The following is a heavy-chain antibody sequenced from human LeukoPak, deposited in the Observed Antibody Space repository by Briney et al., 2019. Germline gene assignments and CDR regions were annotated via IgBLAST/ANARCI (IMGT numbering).Heavy chain of an antibody. CDR1: GGSFSGYY. Sequence: SETLSLTCAVYGGSFSGYYWSWIRQPPGKGLEWIGEINHSGRTNYNPSLKSRVTISVDTSKNQFSLKLSSVTAADTAVYYCARDLRGWFGELGYFDYWGQGTLVTVSS. CDR2: INHSGRT. V-gene: IGHV4-34*01. CDR3: ARDLRGWFGELGYFDY. D-gene: IGHD3-10*01. J-gene: IGHJ4*02.